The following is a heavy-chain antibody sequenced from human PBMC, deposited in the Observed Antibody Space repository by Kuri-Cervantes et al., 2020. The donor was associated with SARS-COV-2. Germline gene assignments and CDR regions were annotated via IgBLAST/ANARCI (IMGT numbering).Heavy chain of an antibody. Sequence: GGSLRLSCAASGFTFSSYAMSWVRQAPGKGLEWVSAISGSGGSTYYADSVKGRFTISRDNSKNTLYLQMNSLRAEDTAVYYCVTDRLGVHDSWGQGTLVTVSS. CDR1: GFTFSSYA. CDR2: ISGSGGST. D-gene: IGHD2-8*01. CDR3: VTDRLGVHDS. J-gene: IGHJ4*02. V-gene: IGHV3-23*01.